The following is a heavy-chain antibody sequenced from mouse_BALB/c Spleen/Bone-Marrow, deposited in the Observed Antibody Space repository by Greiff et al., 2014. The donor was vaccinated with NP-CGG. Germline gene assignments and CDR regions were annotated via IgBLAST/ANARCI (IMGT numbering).Heavy chain of an antibody. Sequence: QVQLQQSGSVLVRPGTSVNLSCKASGFTFTSSWMHWAKQRPGQGLEWIGDIHPNSGNTYYNEKSKGKATLTVDSSSSTAYVDLSSLTSEDSAVYFCARSYRFWYFDVWGAGTTVTVSS. CDR2: IHPNSGNT. CDR3: ARSYRFWYFDV. CDR1: GFTFTSSW. J-gene: IGHJ1*01. D-gene: IGHD2-14*01. V-gene: IGHV1S130*01.